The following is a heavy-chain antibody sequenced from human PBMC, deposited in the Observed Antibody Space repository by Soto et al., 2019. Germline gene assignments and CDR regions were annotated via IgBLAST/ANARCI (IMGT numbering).Heavy chain of an antibody. Sequence: PSETLSLTCTVSGGSISSYYWSWIRQPPGKGLEWIGNIYYSGSTNYNPSLKTRVTISLDTSKSQFSLKLNSVTAADSAVYFCARLEGLATISYYFDYWGQGTLVTVSS. CDR3: ARLEGLATISYYFDY. V-gene: IGHV4-59*08. CDR1: GGSISSYY. CDR2: IYYSGST. J-gene: IGHJ4*02. D-gene: IGHD3-9*01.